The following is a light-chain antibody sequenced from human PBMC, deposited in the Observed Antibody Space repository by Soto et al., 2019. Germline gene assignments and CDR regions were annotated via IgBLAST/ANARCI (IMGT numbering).Light chain of an antibody. V-gene: IGKV1-39*01. CDR3: QQIYVAPVT. Sequence: DVQMTQSPSSLSASVGDRVTITCWASQSISSCLNWYQQKPGKAPKLLIYGASNLQSGVPSRFSGSESGTDFILTISSLQPEDFATYICQQIYVAPVTFGQGTKVEVK. J-gene: IGKJ1*01. CDR1: QSISSC. CDR2: GAS.